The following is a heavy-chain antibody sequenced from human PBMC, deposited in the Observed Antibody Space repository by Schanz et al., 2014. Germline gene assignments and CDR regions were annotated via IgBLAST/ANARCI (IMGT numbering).Heavy chain of an antibody. Sequence: QVQMVESGGGVVQPGRSLRLSCAASGFAFSVYGMHWVRQAPGKGPEWVAVIWSDGSTKYYADSVKGRFTISRDNSKTSLSLQMNSLRAEDTALYYCARANYRRKINFDYWGRGTLVTVSS. V-gene: IGHV3-33*01. CDR1: GFAFSVYG. CDR3: ARANYRRKINFDY. D-gene: IGHD3-10*01. CDR2: IWSDGSTK. J-gene: IGHJ4*02.